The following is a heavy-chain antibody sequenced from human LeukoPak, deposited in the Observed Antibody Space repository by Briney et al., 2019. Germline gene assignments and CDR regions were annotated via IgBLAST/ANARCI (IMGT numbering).Heavy chain of an antibody. Sequence: SETLSLTRTVSGGSLSGYYCGWIREPAGKGVERIGRIYTSGSTNYNPSLKSRVTMSVDTSKNQFSLKLSSVTAADTAVYYCARVGYCSSTSCYGIIDYWGQGTLVTVSS. CDR3: ARVGYCSSTSCYGIIDY. CDR1: GGSLSGYY. J-gene: IGHJ4*02. D-gene: IGHD2-2*01. CDR2: IYTSGST. V-gene: IGHV4-4*07.